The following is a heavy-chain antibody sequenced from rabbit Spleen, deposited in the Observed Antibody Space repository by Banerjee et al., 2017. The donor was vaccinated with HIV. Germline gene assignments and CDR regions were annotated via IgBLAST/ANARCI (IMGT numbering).Heavy chain of an antibody. CDR3: ARDTSSSFSSYGMDL. Sequence: QLEESAGGLVQPGGSLKLSCKASGFTLSSYYMNWVRQAPGKGLEWIGYIDPVFGITYYANWVNGRFTISSHNAQNTLYLQLSSLTAADTATYFCARDTSSSFSSYGMDLWGQGTLVTVS. CDR2: IDPVFGIT. D-gene: IGHD1-1*01. V-gene: IGHV1S7*01. CDR1: GFTLSSYY. J-gene: IGHJ6*01.